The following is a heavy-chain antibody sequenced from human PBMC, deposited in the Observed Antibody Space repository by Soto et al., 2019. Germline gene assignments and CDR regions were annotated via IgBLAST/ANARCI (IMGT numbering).Heavy chain of an antibody. D-gene: IGHD3-10*01. J-gene: IGHJ6*03. V-gene: IGHV1-8*01. Sequence: GXSVKVSFNASGYTFTSYDINLLRHSTGQGLEWMGWMNPNSGNTGYAQKFQGRVTMTRNTSISTAYMELSSLRSEDTAVYYCARGGITIKDYMDVWGKGTTVTVSS. CDR1: GYTFTSYD. CDR3: ARGGITIKDYMDV. CDR2: MNPNSGNT.